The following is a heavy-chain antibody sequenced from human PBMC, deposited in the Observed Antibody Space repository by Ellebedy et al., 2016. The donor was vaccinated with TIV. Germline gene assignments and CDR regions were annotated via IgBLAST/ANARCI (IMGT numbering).Heavy chain of an antibody. CDR3: AKDRYTDRGRYFDY. CDR1: GFTFSSYT. D-gene: IGHD5-24*01. J-gene: IGHJ4*02. CDR2: IGASGGDT. V-gene: IGHV3-23*01. Sequence: GGSLRLXXAASGFTFSSYTMSWVRQAPGKGLEWVSAIGASGGDTYYADSVKGRFTISRDNSKNTLYLQINSLRAEDTAVYYCAKDRYTDRGRYFDYWGQGTLVTVSS.